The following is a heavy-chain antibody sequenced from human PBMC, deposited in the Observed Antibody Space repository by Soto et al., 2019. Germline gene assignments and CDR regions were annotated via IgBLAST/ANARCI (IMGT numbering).Heavy chain of an antibody. V-gene: IGHV3-30*03. D-gene: IGHD6-13*01. Sequence: PGGSLRLSCAASGVTFSSYGMHWVRQAPGKGLEWVAVISYDGSNKYYADSVKGRFTISRDNSKNTLYLQMNSLRAEDTAVYYCATDTAAAGTRGAFDIWGQGTMVTVSS. CDR1: GVTFSSYG. CDR2: ISYDGSNK. CDR3: ATDTAAAGTRGAFDI. J-gene: IGHJ3*02.